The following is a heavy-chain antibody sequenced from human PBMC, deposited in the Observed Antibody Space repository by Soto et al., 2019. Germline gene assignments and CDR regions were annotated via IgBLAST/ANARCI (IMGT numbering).Heavy chain of an antibody. CDR2: IYYSGST. CDR3: ARGSRITIFGVVVPRQNWFDP. J-gene: IGHJ5*02. Sequence: PSETLSLTCTVSGGSISRSSYYWCWIRQPPGKGLEWIGNIYYSGSTYYNPSLKSRVTISVDMSKNQFSLKLSSVTAADTAVYYCARGSRITIFGVVVPRQNWFDPWGQGTLVTVS. D-gene: IGHD3-3*01. V-gene: IGHV4-39*01. CDR1: GGSISRSSYY.